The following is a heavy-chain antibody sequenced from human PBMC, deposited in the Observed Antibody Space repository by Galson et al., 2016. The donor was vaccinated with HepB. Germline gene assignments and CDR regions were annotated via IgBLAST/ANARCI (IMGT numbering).Heavy chain of an antibody. D-gene: IGHD1-1*01. CDR2: IYLSGRT. J-gene: IGHJ4*02. CDR3: ARVQAATGRRTKFDS. V-gene: IGHV4-4*02. Sequence: SETLSLTCAVSGGSIISNNWCSWVRQPPGKGLEWIGEIYLSGRTSYNTSLMSRLSISMDKSQKQFSLTLTSVTAADTAVYYCARVQAATGRRTKFDSWGQGTLVTVSS. CDR1: GGSIISNNW.